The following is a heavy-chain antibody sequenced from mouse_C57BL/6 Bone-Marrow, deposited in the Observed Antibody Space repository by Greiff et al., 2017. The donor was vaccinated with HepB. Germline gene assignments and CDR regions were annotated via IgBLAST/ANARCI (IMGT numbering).Heavy chain of an antibody. CDR1: GYTFTDYE. V-gene: IGHV1-15*01. Sequence: QVQLQQSGAELVRPGASVTLSCKASGYTFTDYEMHWVKQTPVHGLEWIGAIDPETGGTAYNQKFKGKAILTADKSSSTAYMELLSLTSEDSAVYYCTRWEGFAYWGQGTLVTVSA. D-gene: IGHD4-1*01. J-gene: IGHJ3*01. CDR3: TRWEGFAY. CDR2: IDPETGGT.